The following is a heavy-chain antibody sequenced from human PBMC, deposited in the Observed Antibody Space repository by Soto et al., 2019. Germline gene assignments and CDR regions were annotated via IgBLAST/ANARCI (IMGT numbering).Heavy chain of an antibody. CDR3: ARGQFAAFDI. D-gene: IGHD3-10*01. J-gene: IGHJ3*02. V-gene: IGHV6-1*01. CDR2: TFYRSKWYT. Sequence: PSQTLSLTCAFSGNILSSTSVAWNWIRQSPSRGLEWLGRTFYRSKWYTDYAVSVKGRISVNPDTSKNQFSLQLTSMTPEDTAIYFCARGQFAAFDIWGQRTAVTVSS. CDR1: GNILSSTSVA.